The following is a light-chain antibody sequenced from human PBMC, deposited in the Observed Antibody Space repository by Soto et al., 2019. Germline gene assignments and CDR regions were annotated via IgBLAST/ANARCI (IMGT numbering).Light chain of an antibody. CDR3: QSYDSSLSIYV. CDR2: GNS. J-gene: IGLJ1*01. V-gene: IGLV1-40*01. CDR1: SSDIGAGYD. Sequence: QSVLTQPPSVPGAPGQRVIIFCTGSSSDIGAGYDVHWYQHLPGRAPKLLIYGNSHRPSGVPDRFSGSKSATSASLAITGLQAEDEADYFCQSYDSSLSIYVFGTGTKVTVL.